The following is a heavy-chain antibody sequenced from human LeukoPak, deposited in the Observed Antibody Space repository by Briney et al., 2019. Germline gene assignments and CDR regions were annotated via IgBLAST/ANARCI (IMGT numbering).Heavy chain of an antibody. J-gene: IGHJ6*03. D-gene: IGHD1-26*01. V-gene: IGHV3-15*01. CDR1: GFTFSNAW. CDR2: IKSKTDGGTT. Sequence: PGGSLRLSGAASGFTFSNAWMSWVRQAPGKGLEWVGRIKSKTDGGTTDYAAPVKGRFTISRDDSKNTLYLQMNSLKTEDTAVYYCTTALELPSFYYMDVWGKGTTVTVSS. CDR3: TTALELPSFYYMDV.